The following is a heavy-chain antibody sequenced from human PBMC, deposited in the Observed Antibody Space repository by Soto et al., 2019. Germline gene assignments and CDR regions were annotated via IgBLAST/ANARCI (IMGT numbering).Heavy chain of an antibody. J-gene: IGHJ6*03. Sequence: EVQLVESGGGLVQPGGSLRLSCATSGFILSDCAMNWVRQAPGKGLEWVSYISSSSSVIDYADSVKGRFTVSRDNARNSQYLEMDSLRAEDMAVYYCARDLSWGSNWYYYMDVWGKGTTVTVSS. CDR3: ARDLSWGSNWYYYMDV. D-gene: IGHD7-27*01. V-gene: IGHV3-48*01. CDR1: GFILSDCA. CDR2: ISSSSSVI.